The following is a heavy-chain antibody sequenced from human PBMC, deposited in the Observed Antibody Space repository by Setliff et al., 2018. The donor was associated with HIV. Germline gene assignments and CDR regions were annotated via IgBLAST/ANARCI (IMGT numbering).Heavy chain of an antibody. Sequence: ASVKVSCKASGYTFSTYGISWVRQAPGQGLEWMGWISAYNGNTNYAQKLQGRVTVTTDTSTSTAYMELRSLRSDDTAVYYCARDRGIQLWSYAFDIWGQGTMVTVSS. D-gene: IGHD5-18*01. V-gene: IGHV1-18*01. CDR2: ISAYNGNT. J-gene: IGHJ3*02. CDR3: ARDRGIQLWSYAFDI. CDR1: GYTFSTYG.